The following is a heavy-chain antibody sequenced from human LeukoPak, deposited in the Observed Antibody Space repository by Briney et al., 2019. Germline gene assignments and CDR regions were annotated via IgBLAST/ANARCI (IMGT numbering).Heavy chain of an antibody. D-gene: IGHD2-21*02. CDR1: GFTFDDYA. V-gene: IGHV3-9*01. CDR3: AKDYCGGDCYSGWYFDL. J-gene: IGHJ2*01. CDR2: VSYNSDTI. Sequence: GRSLRLSCAASGFTFDDYAMHWVRQAPGKGLEWVSGVSYNSDTIAYADSVKGRFTISRDNAKNSLYLQMNSLRAEDTALYYCAKDYCGGDCYSGWYFDLWGRGTLVTVSS.